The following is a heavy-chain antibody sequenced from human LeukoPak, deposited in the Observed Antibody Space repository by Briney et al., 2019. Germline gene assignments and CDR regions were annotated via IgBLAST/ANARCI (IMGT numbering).Heavy chain of an antibody. J-gene: IGHJ4*02. D-gene: IGHD2-2*01. Sequence: PGGSLRLSCAASGFTFSSYAMSWVRQAPGKGLEWVAVISYDGSNKYYADSVKGRFTISRDNSKNTLYLQMNSLRAEDMALYYCAKGYCSSTSCYVDYWGQGTLVTVSS. CDR1: GFTFSSYA. V-gene: IGHV3-30*18. CDR2: ISYDGSNK. CDR3: AKGYCSSTSCYVDY.